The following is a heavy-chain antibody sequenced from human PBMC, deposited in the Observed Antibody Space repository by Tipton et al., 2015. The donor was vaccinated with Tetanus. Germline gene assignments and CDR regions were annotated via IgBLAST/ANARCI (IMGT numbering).Heavy chain of an antibody. V-gene: IGHV4-30-2*01. J-gene: IGHJ4*02. D-gene: IGHD5-18*01. CDR3: VRGRGLGAYSYGFEY. CDR2: IFQTGST. CDR1: GALLTTGGFS. Sequence: TLSLTCNVTGALLTTGGFSLGWVRQPPGQALEWMGDIFQTGSTYFNPSLRSRLTMSFKMSKNQFSLKFTSATAADTAVYYCVRGRGLGAYSYGFEYWGRGALVTVS.